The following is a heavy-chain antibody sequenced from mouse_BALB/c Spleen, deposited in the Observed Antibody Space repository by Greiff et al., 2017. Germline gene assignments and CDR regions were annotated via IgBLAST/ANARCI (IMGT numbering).Heavy chain of an antibody. CDR3: ARGTTATYYCDY. CDR1: GYSFTSYY. D-gene: IGHD1-2*01. J-gene: IGHJ2*01. V-gene: IGHV1-28*01. CDR2: IDPFNGGT. Sequence: EVQLQQSGPELMKPGASVKISCKASGYSFTSYYMHWVKQSHGKSLEWIGYIDPFNGGTSYNQKFKGKATLTVDKSSSTAYMHLSSLTSEDSAVYYCARGTTATYYCDYWGQGTTLTVSS.